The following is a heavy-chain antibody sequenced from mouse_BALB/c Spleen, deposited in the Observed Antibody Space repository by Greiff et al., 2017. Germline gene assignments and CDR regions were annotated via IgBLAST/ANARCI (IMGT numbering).Heavy chain of an antibody. D-gene: IGHD2-4*01. CDR3: ARRYDYEALFDY. Sequence: EVMLVESGGGLVQPRGSRKLSCAASGFTFSSFGMHWVRQAPEKGLEWVAYISSGSSTIYYADTVKGRFTISRDNPKNTLFLQMTSLRSEDTAMYYCARRYDYEALFDYWGQGTTLTVSS. V-gene: IGHV5-17*02. J-gene: IGHJ2*01. CDR1: GFTFSSFG. CDR2: ISSGSSTI.